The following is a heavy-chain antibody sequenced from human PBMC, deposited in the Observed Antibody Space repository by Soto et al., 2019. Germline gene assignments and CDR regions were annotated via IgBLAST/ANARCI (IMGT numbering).Heavy chain of an antibody. V-gene: IGHV1-69*06. J-gene: IGHJ4*02. D-gene: IGHD3-22*01. CDR3: ARPSVGYYDSSGYYDY. CDR2: IIPIFGTA. Sequence: QVQLVQSGAEVKKPGSSVKVSCKASGGTFSSYAISWVRQAPGQGLEWMGGIIPIFGTANYAQKFQGRVTITADKATSPAYMELSSLRSEDTAVYYCARPSVGYYDSSGYYDYWGQGTLVTVSS. CDR1: GGTFSSYA.